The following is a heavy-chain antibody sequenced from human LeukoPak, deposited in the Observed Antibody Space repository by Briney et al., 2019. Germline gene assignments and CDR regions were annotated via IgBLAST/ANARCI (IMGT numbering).Heavy chain of an antibody. CDR3: ARIWPDL. CDR2: IYTTGST. D-gene: IGHD3-10*01. CDR1: GGSIISGYYY. Sequence: SETLSLTCTVSGGSIISGYYYWSWIRQPAGKGLEWIGRIYTTGSTNYNPSLKSRVTISVDTSKKQFSLKLNAVTAADTAVYYCARIWPDLWGRGTLVTVSS. V-gene: IGHV4-61*02. J-gene: IGHJ2*01.